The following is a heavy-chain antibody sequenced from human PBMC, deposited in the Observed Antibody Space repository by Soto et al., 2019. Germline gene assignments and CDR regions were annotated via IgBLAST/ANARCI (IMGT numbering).Heavy chain of an antibody. V-gene: IGHV1-8*01. CDR1: GYTFTSYH. Sequence: QVQLVQSGAEVKKPGASVQVSCKGSGYTFTSYHINRVRQATGQGLEGMGWMNPNSGKTGYAQTLQGRVTKTWDTAIMTGYLELSSLRFEDRAMYYCGRGHRSSTKSWLDPWGQGTLVTVSS. J-gene: IGHJ5*02. CDR2: MNPNSGKT. D-gene: IGHD6-6*01. CDR3: GRGHRSSTKSWLDP.